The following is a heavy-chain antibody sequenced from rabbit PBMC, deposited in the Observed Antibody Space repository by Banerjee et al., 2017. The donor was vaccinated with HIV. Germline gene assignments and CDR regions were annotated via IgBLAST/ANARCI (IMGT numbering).Heavy chain of an antibody. D-gene: IGHD2-1*01. CDR2: IDTSSGNT. CDR3: AREESDGGGHLKL. Sequence: QEQLEESGGGLVKPEGSLTLTCKASGFDLSSYYYMCWVRQAPGKGLELTACIDTSSGNTYYASWAKGRFTISKTSSTTVTLQMTSLTAADTATYFCAREESDGGGHLKLWGQGTLVTVS. J-gene: IGHJ3*01. CDR1: GFDLSSYYY. V-gene: IGHV1S45*01.